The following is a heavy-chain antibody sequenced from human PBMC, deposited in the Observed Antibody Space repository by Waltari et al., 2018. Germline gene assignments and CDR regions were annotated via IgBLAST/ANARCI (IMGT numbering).Heavy chain of an antibody. CDR1: GYTFTGSY. CDR3: ARDNAGTAGTTGSLGY. J-gene: IGHJ4*02. Sequence: QVQLVQSGAEVKKPGASVKVSYKASGYTFTGSYMHWVRQAPGQGLEWMGWVNPNSGGTNDAQKLQGRVTRTRDTSISTAYMELSRLRSDDTAVYYCARDNAGTAGTTGSLGYWGQGTLVTVSS. D-gene: IGHD1-1*01. CDR2: VNPNSGGT. V-gene: IGHV1-2*02.